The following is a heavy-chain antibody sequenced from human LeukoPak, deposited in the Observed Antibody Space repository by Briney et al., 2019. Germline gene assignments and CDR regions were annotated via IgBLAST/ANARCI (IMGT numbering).Heavy chain of an antibody. D-gene: IGHD3/OR15-3a*01. Sequence: GSLRLSCAASGFTFSSYAMSWVRQGPGKGLEWVSAISGSGGSTYYADSVKGRFTISRDNSKNTLYLQMNSLRAEDTAVYYCAKGKQDFLYYFDYWGQGTLVTVSS. CDR3: AKGKQDFLYYFDY. J-gene: IGHJ4*02. CDR2: ISGSGGST. CDR1: GFTFSSYA. V-gene: IGHV3-23*01.